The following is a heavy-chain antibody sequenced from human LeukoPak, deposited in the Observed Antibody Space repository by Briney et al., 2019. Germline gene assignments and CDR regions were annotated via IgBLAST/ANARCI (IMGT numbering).Heavy chain of an antibody. J-gene: IGHJ5*02. CDR3: ARGASSWELLPWFDP. CDR1: GYTFTSYG. CDR2: ISAYNGNT. V-gene: IGHV1-18*01. Sequence: ASVKVSCKASGYTFTSYGISWVRQTPGQGLEWMGWISAYNGNTNYAQKLQGRVTMTTDTSTSTAYMELRSLRSDDTAVYYCARGASSWELLPWFDPWGQGTLVTVSS. D-gene: IGHD1-26*01.